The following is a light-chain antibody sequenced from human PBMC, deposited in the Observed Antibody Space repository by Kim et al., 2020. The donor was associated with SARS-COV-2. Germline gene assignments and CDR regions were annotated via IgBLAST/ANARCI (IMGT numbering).Light chain of an antibody. CDR1: QTVTSNY. Sequence: EIVLTQSPGTLSLSPGERATLSCRASQTVTSNYLAWYQQKPGQAPRLLIYGASSRDTGISDRFSGSGSGTDFTLTISRLEPEDFAVYYCQQYGSSPATFGQGTKVDIK. V-gene: IGKV3-20*01. CDR2: GAS. CDR3: QQYGSSPAT. J-gene: IGKJ1*01.